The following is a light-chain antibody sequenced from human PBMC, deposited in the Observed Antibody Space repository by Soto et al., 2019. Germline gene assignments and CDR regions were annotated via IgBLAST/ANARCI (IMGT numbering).Light chain of an antibody. CDR2: WAS. V-gene: IGKV4-1*01. Sequence: DIVMTQSPDSLAVSLGERATINCKSRQIVLSRSSNENHIAWYQKKPGQPPKLLIYWASTREPGIPDRFRGSGSGTDFTLTITSVQPEDVAVYFCQQYFRTPLTFGGGTKVDIK. J-gene: IGKJ4*01. CDR3: QQYFRTPLT. CDR1: QIVLSRSSNENH.